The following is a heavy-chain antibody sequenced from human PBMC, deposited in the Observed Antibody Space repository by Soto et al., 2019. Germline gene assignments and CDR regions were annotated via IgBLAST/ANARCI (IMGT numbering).Heavy chain of an antibody. CDR1: GDSISSGGYY. J-gene: IGHJ4*02. D-gene: IGHD1-7*01. V-gene: IGHV4-31*03. Sequence: LSLTCTVSGDSISSGGYYWSWIRQHPGKGLEWIGYIYDNGGAYYSPSLKGRVVISVDRSENQFSLRLSSVTAADTAVYYCARVKGGTTRRAYDSWGQGTLVTVSS. CDR3: ARVKGGTTRRAYDS. CDR2: IYDNGGA.